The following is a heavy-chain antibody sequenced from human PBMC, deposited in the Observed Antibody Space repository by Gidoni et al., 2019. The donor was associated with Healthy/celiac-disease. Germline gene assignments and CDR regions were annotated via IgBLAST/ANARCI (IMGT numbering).Heavy chain of an antibody. Sequence: QGQLGECGGGGVPRGRSLRLSGAASGFTSSSYVMRWVRQAPGEGLEWVAVISYDGSNKYYAYSVKGRFTISSDNSKNTLYLQMNSLRAEDTAVYYCARDKAGQLIRYYFDYWGQGTLVTVSS. CDR2: ISYDGSNK. D-gene: IGHD6-6*01. J-gene: IGHJ4*02. CDR1: GFTSSSYV. V-gene: IGHV3-30-3*01. CDR3: ARDKAGQLIRYYFDY.